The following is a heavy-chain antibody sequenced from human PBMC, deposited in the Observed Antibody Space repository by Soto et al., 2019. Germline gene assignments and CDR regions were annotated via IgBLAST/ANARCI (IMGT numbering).Heavy chain of an antibody. CDR2: IRSKAYGGTT. V-gene: IGHV3-49*03. D-gene: IGHD5-18*01. Sequence: GGSLRLSCTASGFAFGDYAMSWFRRAPGKGLEWVGFIRSKAYGGTTEYAASVKGRFTISRDDSKSIAYLQMNSPKTEDTAVYYCTRGYSYGSYPAYWGQGTLVTVSS. J-gene: IGHJ4*02. CDR3: TRGYSYGSYPAY. CDR1: GFAFGDYA.